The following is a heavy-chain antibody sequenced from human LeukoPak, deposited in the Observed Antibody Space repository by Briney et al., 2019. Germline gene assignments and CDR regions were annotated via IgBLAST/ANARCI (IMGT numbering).Heavy chain of an antibody. Sequence: GGSLRLSCAASGFTFSSYAMSWVRQAPGKGLEWVSAISGSGGSTYYADSVKGRFTISRDNSKNTLYLQMNSLRAEDTAVYYCANRGYSYSYYYFDYWGQGTLVTVSS. CDR3: ANRGYSYSYYYFDY. V-gene: IGHV3-23*01. CDR2: ISGSGGST. CDR1: GFTFSSYA. D-gene: IGHD5-18*01. J-gene: IGHJ4*02.